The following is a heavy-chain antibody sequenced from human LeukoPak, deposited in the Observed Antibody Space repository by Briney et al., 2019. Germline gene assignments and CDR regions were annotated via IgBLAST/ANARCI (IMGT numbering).Heavy chain of an antibody. CDR2: IATNGGST. Sequence: GGSLRLSCAASGFTFSDYTMYWVRQAPGKGLEYVSSIATNGGSTHSADSVKGRFTISRDNSKNTLFLQMGTLRPEDMAVYYYARRGYGFDIWGQGTTVIVSS. J-gene: IGHJ3*02. CDR3: ARRGYGFDI. V-gene: IGHV3-64*02. CDR1: GFTFSDYT.